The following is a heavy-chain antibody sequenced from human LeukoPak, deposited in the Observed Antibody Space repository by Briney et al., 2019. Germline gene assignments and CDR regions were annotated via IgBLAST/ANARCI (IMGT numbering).Heavy chain of an antibody. D-gene: IGHD1-7*01. V-gene: IGHV4-34*01. CDR2: INHSGST. CDR3: AKSTGTTHYYGMDV. J-gene: IGHJ6*02. CDR1: GGSFSGYY. Sequence: SETLSLTCAVYGGSFSGYYWSWIRQPPGKGLEWIGEINHSGSTYYNPSLKSRVTISVDRSKNQFSLKLSSVTAADTAVYYCAKSTGTTHYYGMDVWGQGTTVTVSS.